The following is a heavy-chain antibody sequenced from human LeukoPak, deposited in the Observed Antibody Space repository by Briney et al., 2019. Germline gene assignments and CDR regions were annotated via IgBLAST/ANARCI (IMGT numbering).Heavy chain of an antibody. J-gene: IGHJ4*02. D-gene: IGHD2-2*01. Sequence: SQTLSLTCTVSGGSISSGSYYWSWIRQPAGKGLEWIGRIYTSGSTNYNPSLKSRVTISVDTSKNQFSLKLISVTAADTAVYYCARAIWESCSSTRCYYFDYWGQGTLVTVSS. CDR2: IYTSGST. CDR3: ARAIWESCSSTRCYYFDY. V-gene: IGHV4-61*02. CDR1: GGSISSGSYY.